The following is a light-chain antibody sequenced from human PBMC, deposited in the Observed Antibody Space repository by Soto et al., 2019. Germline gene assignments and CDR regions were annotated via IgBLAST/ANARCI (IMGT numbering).Light chain of an antibody. J-gene: IGKJ3*01. V-gene: IGKV3-15*01. CDR2: GAS. CDR1: QSVSTD. Sequence: VMTQSPPPLSVSPGERATLSCRASQSVSTDLAWYQQKPGQAPRLLIYGASTRATDVPARFSGGGSGTEFTLTISSLHSEDVAIYYCQQYNDWPPITFGPGTKVDIK. CDR3: QQYNDWPPIT.